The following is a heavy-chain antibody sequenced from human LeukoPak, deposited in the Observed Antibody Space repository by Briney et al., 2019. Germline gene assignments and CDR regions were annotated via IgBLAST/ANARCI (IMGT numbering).Heavy chain of an antibody. J-gene: IGHJ6*03. Sequence: GGSLRLSCAASGFTFGRYWMTWVRQAPGKGLEWVANIKQDGSEKYHVDSVKDRFAISRDNAKNSVSLQMNSLRAEDTAVYYCARAKTNSYYYYMDVWGKGTTVTVSS. V-gene: IGHV3-7*01. CDR1: GFTFGRYW. CDR3: ARAKTNSYYYYMDV. CDR2: IKQDGSEK.